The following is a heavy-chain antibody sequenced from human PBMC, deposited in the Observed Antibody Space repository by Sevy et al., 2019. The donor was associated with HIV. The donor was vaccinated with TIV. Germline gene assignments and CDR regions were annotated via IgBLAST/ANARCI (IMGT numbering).Heavy chain of an antibody. D-gene: IGHD3-22*01. J-gene: IGHJ3*02. Sequence: SETLSLTCAVSGYSISSGYYWGWIRQPPGKGLEWIGSIYHSGSTYYNPSLKSRVTISVDTSKNQFSLKLSSVTAADTAVYYCARGRDYYDSSGYDAFDIWGQGTMVTVSS. V-gene: IGHV4-38-2*01. CDR1: GYSISSGYY. CDR3: ARGRDYYDSSGYDAFDI. CDR2: IYHSGST.